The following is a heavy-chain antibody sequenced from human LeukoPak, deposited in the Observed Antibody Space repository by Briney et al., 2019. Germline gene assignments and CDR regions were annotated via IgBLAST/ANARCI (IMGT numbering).Heavy chain of an antibody. D-gene: IGHD2-15*01. CDR2: ISSSSSYI. CDR3: AREVKGIGFDY. V-gene: IGHV3-21*01. CDR1: GFTFSSYS. J-gene: IGHJ4*02. Sequence: GGSLRLSCAASGFTFSSYSMNWVRLAPGKGLEWVSSISSSSSYIYYADSVKGRFTISRDNAKNSLYLQMNGLRAEDTAVYYCAREVKGIGFDYWGQGTLVTVSS.